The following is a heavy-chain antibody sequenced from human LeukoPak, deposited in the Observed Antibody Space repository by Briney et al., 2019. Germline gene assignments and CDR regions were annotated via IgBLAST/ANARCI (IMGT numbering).Heavy chain of an antibody. CDR1: GFTFSSYA. CDR3: AKDLDDGYYDRSGYYWWFDY. J-gene: IGHJ4*02. V-gene: IGHV3-23*01. Sequence: GGPLRLSCAASGFTFSSYAVSWVRQAPGKGLEWVSAIGGSGGSTSYAASVKGWFTLSRHSSKITLCRQMMSLRAEDTAVYYCAKDLDDGYYDRSGYYWWFDYWGQGTLVTVSS. CDR2: IGGSGGST. D-gene: IGHD3-22*01.